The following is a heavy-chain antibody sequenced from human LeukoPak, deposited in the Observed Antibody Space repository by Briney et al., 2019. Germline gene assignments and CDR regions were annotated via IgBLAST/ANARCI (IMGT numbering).Heavy chain of an antibody. D-gene: IGHD3-10*01. CDR3: ARDFTPTYGSGSYYT. CDR1: GFTFSSYA. CDR2: ISSSSSYI. V-gene: IGHV3-21*01. J-gene: IGHJ4*02. Sequence: GSLRLSCAASGFTFSSYAMSWVRQAPGKGLEWVSSISSSSSYIYYADSVKGRFTISRDNAKNSLYLQMNSLRAEDTAVYYCARDFTPTYGSGSYYTWGQGTLVTVSS.